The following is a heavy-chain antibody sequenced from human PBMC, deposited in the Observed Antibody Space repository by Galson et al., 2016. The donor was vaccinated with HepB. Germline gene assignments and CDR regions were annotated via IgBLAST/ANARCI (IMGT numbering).Heavy chain of an antibody. CDR1: GFSFNNYA. J-gene: IGHJ6*04. V-gene: IGHV3-30*04. D-gene: IGHD3-10*01. CDR2: ISNDGNNK. CDR3: ARGGSGSHPNQHYFYYYALDF. Sequence: SLRLSCAVSGFSFNNYAFHWVRQAPGKGLEWVAVISNDGNNKYYADSVKGRFTISRDNAKNSLYLHMNSLRAEDTAVYYCARGGSGSHPNQHYFYYYALDFWGIGATVTVSS.